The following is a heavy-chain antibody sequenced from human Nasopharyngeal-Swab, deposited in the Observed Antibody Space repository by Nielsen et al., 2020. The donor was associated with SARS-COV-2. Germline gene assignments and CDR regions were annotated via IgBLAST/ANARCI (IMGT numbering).Heavy chain of an antibody. CDR1: GFTLSSYW. D-gene: IGHD6-19*01. Sequence: GGSLRLSCAASGFTLSSYWMSRVPQAPGKGLEWVANINQDGSEKYYVDSVKGRFTTSRDNAKNSLYLQMNTLRAEDTAVYYCARDPPGYSSGWYWDYYYGMDVWGQGTTVTVSS. CDR2: INQDGSEK. J-gene: IGHJ6*02. CDR3: ARDPPGYSSGWYWDYYYGMDV. V-gene: IGHV3-7*03.